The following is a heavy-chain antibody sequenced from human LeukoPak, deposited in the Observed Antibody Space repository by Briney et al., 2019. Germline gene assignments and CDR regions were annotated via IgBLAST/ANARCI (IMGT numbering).Heavy chain of an antibody. CDR3: ARENQYCSSTSCYNWAYAFDI. CDR1: GGTFSSYA. V-gene: IGHV1-69*13. CDR2: IIPILGTA. D-gene: IGHD2-2*02. J-gene: IGHJ3*02. Sequence: ASVKVSCKASGGTFSSYAISWVRQAPGQGLEWMGGIIPILGTANYAQRFQGRVTITADESTSTAYMELSSLRSEDTAVYYCARENQYCSSTSCYNWAYAFDIWGQGTMVTVSS.